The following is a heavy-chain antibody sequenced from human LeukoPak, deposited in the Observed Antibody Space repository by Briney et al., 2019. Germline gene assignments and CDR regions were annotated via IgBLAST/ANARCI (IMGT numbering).Heavy chain of an antibody. V-gene: IGHV3-7*01. Sequence: SGGSLRLSCAASGFIFNNYWMTWARQAPGKGLEWVAHIKQDGSEKNYVDSVKGRFTISRDNSKNTLYLQMGSLRAEDMAVYYCARALNGDYDFDYWGQGTLVTVSS. CDR3: ARALNGDYDFDY. CDR2: IKQDGSEK. J-gene: IGHJ4*02. D-gene: IGHD4-17*01. CDR1: GFIFNNYW.